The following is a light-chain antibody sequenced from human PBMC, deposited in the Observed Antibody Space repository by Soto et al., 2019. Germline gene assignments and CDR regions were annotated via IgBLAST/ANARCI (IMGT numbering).Light chain of an antibody. CDR2: GAS. CDR1: QTIRTS. J-gene: IGKJ1*01. Sequence: QMTQSPSSLSASVGARVTITCRASQTIRTSLNWYQQKPGKAPKLLIYGASTLQSGVPSRFSGTGSATEFTLTISSLQPADFAIYYCQQSYTTPRTFGQGTKVEV. CDR3: QQSYTTPRT. V-gene: IGKV1-39*01.